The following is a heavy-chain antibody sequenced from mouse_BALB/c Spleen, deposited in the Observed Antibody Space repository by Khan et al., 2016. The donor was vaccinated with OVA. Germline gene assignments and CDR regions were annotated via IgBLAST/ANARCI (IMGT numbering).Heavy chain of an antibody. CDR3: ARPSYYGNPWFTY. V-gene: IGHV5-9*02. D-gene: IGHD2-10*01. CDR1: GFAFSSYD. CDR2: ISGTGIYT. Sequence: EVELVESGGGLVKPGGSLKLSCAPSGFAFSSYDMSWVRQTPEKRLEWVATISGTGIYTYYPDSVKGRFTISRDNARNTLYLQMSSLRSEGTALYYCARPSYYGNPWFTYWGQGTLVTVSA. J-gene: IGHJ3*01.